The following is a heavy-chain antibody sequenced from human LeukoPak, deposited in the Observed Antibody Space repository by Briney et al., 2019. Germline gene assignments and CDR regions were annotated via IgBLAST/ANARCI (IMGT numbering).Heavy chain of an antibody. Sequence: SETLSLTCTVSGVSISTFYWSWIRQPPGKGLEWIGSIYYSGSTYYNPSLKSRVTISVDTSKNQFSLKLSSVTAADTAVYYCARHESAVYGGNFDYWGQGTLVTVSS. V-gene: IGHV4-59*05. D-gene: IGHD4-23*01. CDR1: GVSISTFY. CDR3: ARHESAVYGGNFDY. CDR2: IYYSGST. J-gene: IGHJ4*02.